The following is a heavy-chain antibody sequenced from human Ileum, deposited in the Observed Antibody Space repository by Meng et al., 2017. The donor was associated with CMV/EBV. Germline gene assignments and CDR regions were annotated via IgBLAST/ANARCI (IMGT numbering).Heavy chain of an antibody. V-gene: IGHV4-4*07. Sequence: QWQLQESGPGLVKPSETLSLTCSVSGGSINSFYWSWIRQPAGKGLEWIGRIYSSELINSNPYLKSRVTVSVDASKNKFSLKLNSVTAADTAVDYCARLQAWDWFDPWGQGTLVTVSS. CDR2: IYSSELI. J-gene: IGHJ5*02. CDR1: GGSINSFY. D-gene: IGHD4-11*01. CDR3: ARLQAWDWFDP.